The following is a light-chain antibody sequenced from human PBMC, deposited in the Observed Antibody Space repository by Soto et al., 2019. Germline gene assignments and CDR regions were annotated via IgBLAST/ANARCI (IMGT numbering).Light chain of an antibody. CDR3: QQTYSIPGT. CDR1: QSITTY. Sequence: IQMTQSPSSLSASVGDRVTITCRASQSITTYLNWYQQTSGEAPKLLIYAAARLQTGVPSRLSGSGSGTDFTLTISSLEPEDFATYYCQQTYSIPGTFGQGTRRRL. J-gene: IGKJ5*01. CDR2: AAA. V-gene: IGKV1-39*01.